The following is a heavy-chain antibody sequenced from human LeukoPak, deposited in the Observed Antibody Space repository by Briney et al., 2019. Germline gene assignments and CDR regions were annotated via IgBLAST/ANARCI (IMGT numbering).Heavy chain of an antibody. CDR2: IYSGGST. CDR3: ARSEHFLFDY. D-gene: IGHD1/OR15-1a*01. J-gene: IGHJ4*02. V-gene: IGHV3-66*01. Sequence: GGSLRLSCAASGFTVSSNYMSCVRQAPGKGLEWVSVIYSGGSTYYADSVKGRFTISRDNSKNTLYLQMNSLRAEDTAVYYCARSEHFLFDYWGQGTLVTVSS. CDR1: GFTVSSNY.